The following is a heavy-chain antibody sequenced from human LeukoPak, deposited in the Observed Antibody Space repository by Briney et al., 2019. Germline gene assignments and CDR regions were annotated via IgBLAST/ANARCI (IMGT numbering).Heavy chain of an antibody. Sequence: GGSLRLSCAASGFTFSSYSMNWVRQAPGKGLEWVSSISSSSSYIYYADSVKGRFTISRDNAKNSLYLQMNSPRAEDTAVYYCARAVMATTPIDYWGQGTLVTVSS. D-gene: IGHD2-21*01. V-gene: IGHV3-21*01. J-gene: IGHJ4*02. CDR2: ISSSSSYI. CDR3: ARAVMATTPIDY. CDR1: GFTFSSYS.